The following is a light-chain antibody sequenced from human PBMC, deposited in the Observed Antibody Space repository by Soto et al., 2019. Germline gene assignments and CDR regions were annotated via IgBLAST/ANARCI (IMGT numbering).Light chain of an antibody. CDR1: QSISNY. CDR3: QKFNSYST. J-gene: IGKJ3*01. Sequence: DIQMTQSPSTLSASVGDRVTITCRASQSISNYLAWYQQKTGKAPKLLIYDASTLQSGGPSRFSCIGSGTEFSRTITTLQPDDFPTYYCQKFNSYSTFGPGTKVHIK. V-gene: IGKV1-5*01. CDR2: DAS.